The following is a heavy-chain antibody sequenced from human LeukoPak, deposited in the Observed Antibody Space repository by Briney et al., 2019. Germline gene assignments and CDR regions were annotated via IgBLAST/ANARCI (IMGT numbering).Heavy chain of an antibody. Sequence: PGGSLRLSCAAPGFTFSDYYMSWIRQAPGKGLEWVSYISSSGSTIYYADSVKGRFTISRDNAKNSLYLQMNSLRAEDTAVYYCATTTITVTTVYWYFDLWGRGTLVTVSS. D-gene: IGHD4-17*01. CDR3: ATTTITVTTVYWYFDL. V-gene: IGHV3-11*01. CDR1: GFTFSDYY. J-gene: IGHJ2*01. CDR2: ISSSGSTI.